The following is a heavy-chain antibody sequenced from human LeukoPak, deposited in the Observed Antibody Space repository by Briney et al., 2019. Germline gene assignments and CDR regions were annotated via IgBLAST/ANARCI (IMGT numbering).Heavy chain of an antibody. D-gene: IGHD6-13*01. V-gene: IGHV3-33*08. CDR1: GFTFSSYG. J-gene: IGHJ6*02. CDR2: IWYDGSNK. Sequence: GGSLRLSCAASGFTFSSYGMHWVRQAPGKGLEWVAVIWYDGSNKYYADSVKGRFTISRDNSKNTLYLQMNSLRAEDTAVYYCAREPGIAADDVWRHGNYGMDVWGQGTTVTVSS. CDR3: AREPGIAADDVWRHGNYGMDV.